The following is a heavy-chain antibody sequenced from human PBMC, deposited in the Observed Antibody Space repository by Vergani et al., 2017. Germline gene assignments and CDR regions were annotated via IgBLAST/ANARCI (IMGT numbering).Heavy chain of an antibody. CDR2: LYYSGST. CDR3: ARLTSTIAAAVL. D-gene: IGHD6-25*01. J-gene: IGHJ4*02. Sequence: QLQLQESGPGLVPPSETLSLTCTVSGGSISSSSYYWGWLRQPPGKGLEWIGSLYYSGSTYYNPSLKSRVTISVDTSKNQFSLKLSSVTAADTAVFYCARLTSTIAAAVLWGQGTLVTVSS. V-gene: IGHV4-39*01. CDR1: GGSISSSSYY.